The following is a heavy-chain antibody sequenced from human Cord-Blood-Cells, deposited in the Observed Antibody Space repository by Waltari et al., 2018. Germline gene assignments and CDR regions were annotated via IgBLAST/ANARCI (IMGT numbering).Heavy chain of an antibody. J-gene: IGHJ5*02. CDR1: GYTFTSYG. CDR2: ISADNGNT. D-gene: IGHD2-2*02. Sequence: QVQLVQSGAEVKKPGASVKVSCKASGYTFTSYGISWVRQAPGQGLEWRGWISADNGNTKYAQKLQGRVTSTTDTSASTAYRELRSLRSDDTAVYYCARGGCSSTSCYTLNWFDPWGQGTLVTVSS. CDR3: ARGGCSSTSCYTLNWFDP. V-gene: IGHV1-18*01.